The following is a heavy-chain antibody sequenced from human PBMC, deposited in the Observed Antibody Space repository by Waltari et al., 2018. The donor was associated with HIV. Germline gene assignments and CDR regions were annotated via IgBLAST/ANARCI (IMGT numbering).Heavy chain of an antibody. CDR2: IIPVFGTP. CDR3: ARFKFVGRRVDHFFDY. D-gene: IGHD3-10*01. Sequence: QVQLVQSGSEVKKPGSSVRVSCKTSGDTFTNFGISWVRQAPGQGLEWMGGIIPVFGTPTFGRKFQGRLSISADESASTAYMELSSLKSDDTAIYFCARFKFVGRRVDHFFDYWGQGSLVTVSS. V-gene: IGHV1-69*12. CDR1: GDTFTNFG. J-gene: IGHJ4*02.